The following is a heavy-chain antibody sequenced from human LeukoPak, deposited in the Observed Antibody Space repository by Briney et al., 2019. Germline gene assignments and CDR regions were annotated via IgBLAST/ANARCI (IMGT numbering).Heavy chain of an antibody. Sequence: GGSLRLSCAGSGFSFSNYAMSWVRQAPGQGLEWVSAITGNGDMTYYADSVRGRFTISRDNSNNTLYLQMHSLRADDTAVFFCAKGRGWYTTTAYDYWGRGTLVTVSS. CDR1: GFSFSNYA. CDR3: AKGRGWYTTTAYDY. CDR2: ITGNGDMT. D-gene: IGHD6-19*01. J-gene: IGHJ4*02. V-gene: IGHV3-23*01.